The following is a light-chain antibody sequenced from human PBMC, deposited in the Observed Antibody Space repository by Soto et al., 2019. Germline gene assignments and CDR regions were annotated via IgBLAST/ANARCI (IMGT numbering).Light chain of an antibody. J-gene: IGKJ4*01. CDR1: QSVSSY. CDR3: QQRSNWPST. V-gene: IGKV3-11*01. CDR2: DAS. Sequence: EIVLTQSPATLSLSPGERATLSCRASQSVSSYLAWYQQKPGQAPRLLIYDASNRATGIPARFSGSGSGTDFTLTITSLEPEDCAVYYCQQRSNWPSTFGGGTKVDIK.